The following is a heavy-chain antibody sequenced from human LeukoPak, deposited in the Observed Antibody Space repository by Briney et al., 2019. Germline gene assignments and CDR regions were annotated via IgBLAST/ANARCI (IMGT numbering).Heavy chain of an antibody. Sequence: PGGSLRLACAASGFTVSSTYMSSVRQAPGKGLEWVSVIYSGGSTYYADSVKGRFTISRDNSKNTLYLQMTSLRAEDTAVYYCVVDDSGYDLDYWGQGTLVTVSS. D-gene: IGHD5-12*01. CDR1: GFTVSSTY. V-gene: IGHV3-53*01. CDR2: IYSGGST. J-gene: IGHJ4*02. CDR3: VVDDSGYDLDY.